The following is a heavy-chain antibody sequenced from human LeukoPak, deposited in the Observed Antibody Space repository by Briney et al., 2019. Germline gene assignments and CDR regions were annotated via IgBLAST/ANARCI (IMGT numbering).Heavy chain of an antibody. J-gene: IGHJ4*02. V-gene: IGHV3-74*01. CDR3: ARHNYGYDY. CDR2: IHSDGSST. D-gene: IGHD3-10*01. Sequence: GGSLRLSCAASGFTFRSYWMHWVRQAPGKGLVWVSHIHSDGSSTSYADSVQGRFTISRDNAKNTLYLQMNSQRAEDTAVYYCARHNYGYDYWGQGTLVTVSS. CDR1: GFTFRSYW.